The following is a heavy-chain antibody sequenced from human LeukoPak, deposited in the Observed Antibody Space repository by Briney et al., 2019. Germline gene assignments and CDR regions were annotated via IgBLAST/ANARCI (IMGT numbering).Heavy chain of an antibody. CDR1: GGSFSGYY. D-gene: IGHD3-22*01. V-gene: IGHV4-34*01. CDR2: INHSGST. J-gene: IGHJ4*02. CDR3: ARGRYHYYDSGGYYWPH. Sequence: SETLSLTCAVYGGSFSGYYWSWIRQPPGKGLEWIGEINHSGSTNYNPSLKSRVTISVDTSKNQFSLKLSSVTAADTAVYYCARGRYHYYDSGGYYWPHWGQGTLVTVSS.